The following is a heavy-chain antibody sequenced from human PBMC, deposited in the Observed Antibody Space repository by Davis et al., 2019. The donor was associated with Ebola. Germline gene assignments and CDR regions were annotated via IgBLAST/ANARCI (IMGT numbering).Heavy chain of an antibody. J-gene: IGHJ6*04. V-gene: IGHV1-18*01. CDR2: FSAHNGNT. Sequence: AASVKVSCKASGYTFTSYDINWVRQAPGKGLEWMGLFSAHNGNTKYAQEFQGRVTMTTDTSTNTAYMELRSLTSDDTAVYFCARDLAPSSGAHFFYFGMDVWGEGTSVAVSS. D-gene: IGHD3-10*01. CDR1: GYTFTSYD. CDR3: ARDLAPSSGAHFFYFGMDV.